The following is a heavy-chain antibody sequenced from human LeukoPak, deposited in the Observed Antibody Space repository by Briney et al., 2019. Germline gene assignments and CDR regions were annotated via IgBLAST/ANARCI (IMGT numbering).Heavy chain of an antibody. Sequence: PGGSLRLSCAASGFTFSSYWMSWIRQAPGRGLEWVANIKQDGSEKYYADSVKGRFTISRDNAKNSLYLQMNSLRAEDTALYYCAKHQPPYWGQGTLVTVSS. J-gene: IGHJ4*02. CDR1: GFTFSSYW. CDR3: AKHQPPY. V-gene: IGHV3-7*03. CDR2: IKQDGSEK.